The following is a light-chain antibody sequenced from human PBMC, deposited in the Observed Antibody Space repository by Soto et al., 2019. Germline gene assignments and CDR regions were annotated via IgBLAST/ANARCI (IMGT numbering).Light chain of an antibody. CDR3: QQANSFPT. J-gene: IGKJ5*01. CDR1: QSISIW. CDR2: AAS. Sequence: DIQMTQSPSALSASIGDRVTITCRASQSISIWLAWYQQKPGKAPKLLIYAASSLQSGVPSRFSGSGSGTDFTLTISSLQPEDFATYYCQQANSFPTFGQGTRLEIK. V-gene: IGKV1-12*01.